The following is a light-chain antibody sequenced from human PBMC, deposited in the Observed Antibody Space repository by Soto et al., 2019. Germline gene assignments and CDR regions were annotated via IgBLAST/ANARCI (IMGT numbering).Light chain of an antibody. CDR1: QGIGNY. J-gene: IGKJ3*01. CDR3: QTYNIAPLT. CDR2: AAS. V-gene: IGKV1-27*01. Sequence: DIQMTQSPSSLSASVGDSVTISCRASQGIGNYLAWYQQRPGKTPKLLIFAASPLHSGFSSRFSGTGSWTDFTLTITSLQPEDVATYYYQTYNIAPLTFGPGTTVDI.